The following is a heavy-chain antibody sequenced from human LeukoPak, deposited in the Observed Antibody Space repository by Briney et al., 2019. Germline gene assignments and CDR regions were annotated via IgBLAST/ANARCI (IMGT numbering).Heavy chain of an antibody. CDR2: INSDGSST. CDR3: AKGPYYDSSGYYLY. D-gene: IGHD3-22*01. Sequence: PGGSLRLSCAASRFTFSTYWMHWVRQAPGKGLVWVSRINSDGSSTGYADSVKGRFTISRDNAKNTLYLQMNSLRAEDTAVYYCAKGPYYDSSGYYLYWGQGTLVTVSS. CDR1: RFTFSTYW. J-gene: IGHJ4*02. V-gene: IGHV3-74*01.